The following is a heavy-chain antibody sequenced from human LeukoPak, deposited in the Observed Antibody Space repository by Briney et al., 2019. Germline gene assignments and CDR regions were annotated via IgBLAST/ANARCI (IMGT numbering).Heavy chain of an antibody. D-gene: IGHD3-22*01. J-gene: IGHJ4*02. CDR1: GGSISSSSYY. CDR3: ARHSHYYDSSALDY. CDR2: IYYSGST. V-gene: IGHV4-39*01. Sequence: PSETLYLTCTVSGGSISSSSYYWGWIRQPPGKGLEWIGSIYYSGSTYYNPSLKSRVTISVDTSKNQFSLKLSSVTAADTAVYYCARHSHYYDSSALDYWGQGTLVTVSS.